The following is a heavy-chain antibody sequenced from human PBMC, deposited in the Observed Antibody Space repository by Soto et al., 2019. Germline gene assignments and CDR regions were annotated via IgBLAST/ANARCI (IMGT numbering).Heavy chain of an antibody. V-gene: IGHV3-66*01. CDR2: IYSGGST. D-gene: IGHD7-27*01. CDR3: AREPGAADY. CDR1: GFTVSTKY. J-gene: IGHJ4*02. Sequence: EVQLVESGGGLVQPGGSLRLSCAASGFTVSTKYMSWVRQAPGKGLEWVSVIYSGGSTFYADSVRGRFTISRDNSKNTGKLQRNGRRAEDTAVYYWAREPGAADYGGQGTRATVSS.